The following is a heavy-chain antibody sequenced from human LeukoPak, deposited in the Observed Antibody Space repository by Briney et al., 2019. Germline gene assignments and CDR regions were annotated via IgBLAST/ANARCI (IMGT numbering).Heavy chain of an antibody. CDR3: ARDRGEYGVNSGDYGMDV. Sequence: GASVKVSCKASGYTFTSYAMHWVRQAPGQRLEWMGWINAGNGNTKYSQKFQGRVTITRDTSASTAYMELRSLRSDDAAVYYCARDRGEYGVNSGDYGMDVWGQGTTVTVSS. V-gene: IGHV1-3*01. CDR1: GYTFTSYA. CDR2: INAGNGNT. D-gene: IGHD4-23*01. J-gene: IGHJ6*02.